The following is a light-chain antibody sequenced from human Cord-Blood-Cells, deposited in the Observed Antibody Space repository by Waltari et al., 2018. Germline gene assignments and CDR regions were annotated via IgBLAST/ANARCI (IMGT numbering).Light chain of an antibody. J-gene: IGLJ2*01. V-gene: IGLV2-14*01. Sequence: QSALTQPASVSGSPGQSITISCTGTSSEVGGYNYASWYQQHPGKAPKLMIYDVSNRPSGVSNRFSGSKSGNTASLTISGLQAEDEADYYCSSYTSSSTYVVFGGGTKLTVL. CDR2: DVS. CDR3: SSYTSSSTYVV. CDR1: SSEVGGYNY.